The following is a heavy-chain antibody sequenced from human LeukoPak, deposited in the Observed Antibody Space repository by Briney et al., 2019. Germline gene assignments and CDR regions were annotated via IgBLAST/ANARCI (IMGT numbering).Heavy chain of an antibody. V-gene: IGHV1-69*13. CDR1: GGTFTSYA. J-gene: IGHJ4*02. D-gene: IGHD3-22*01. CDR2: IIPIFGTA. Sequence: ASVKVSCKASGGTFTSYAISWVRQAPGQGLEWMGGIIPIFGTANYAQKFQGRVTITADESTSTAYMELSSLRSEDTAVYYCARDLFPLYYYDSSGYSPYFDYWGQGTLVTVSS. CDR3: ARDLFPLYYYDSSGYSPYFDY.